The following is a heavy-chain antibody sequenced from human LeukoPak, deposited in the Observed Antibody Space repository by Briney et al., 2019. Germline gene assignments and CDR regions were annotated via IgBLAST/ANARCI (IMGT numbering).Heavy chain of an antibody. J-gene: IGHJ4*02. V-gene: IGHV3-15*01. D-gene: IGHD3-16*02. CDR3: TTEDYDYVWGSYRHDY. CDR2: IRSKTDGGTT. Sequence: GGSLRLSCAASGFTFTNAWMSWVRQAPGKGLEWVGRIRSKTDGGTTDYAAPVKGRFTISRDDSKNTLYLQMNSLKTEDTAAYYCTTEDYDYVWGSYRHDYWGQGTLVTVSS. CDR1: GFTFTNAW.